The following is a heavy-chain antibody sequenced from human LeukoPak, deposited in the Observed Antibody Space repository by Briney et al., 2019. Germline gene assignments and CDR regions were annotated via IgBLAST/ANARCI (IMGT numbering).Heavy chain of an antibody. J-gene: IGHJ4*02. Sequence: PGGSLRLSCAASGFSFSNYGMIWVRQAPGKGLEWVSIISTNGGSTYYADSVKGRFTMSRDNSENTLYLQMNSLRAEDTAVYYCAQRAYCSGASCYHHFDYWGQGTLVTVSS. CDR1: GFSFSNYG. V-gene: IGHV3-23*01. D-gene: IGHD2-15*01. CDR2: ISTNGGST. CDR3: AQRAYCSGASCYHHFDY.